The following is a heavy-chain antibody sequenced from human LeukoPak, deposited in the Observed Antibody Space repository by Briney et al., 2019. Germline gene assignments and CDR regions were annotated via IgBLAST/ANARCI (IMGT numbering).Heavy chain of an antibody. CDR3: ARGPYGDYGGDYYYYYMDV. V-gene: IGHV1-69*13. Sequence: ASVKVSCKASGGTLNNYVINWVRQAPGQGLEWMGGIIPIFETTKSAQKFQGRLTLTADEGTSTAYMELSSLRSEDTAVYYCARGPYGDYGGDYYYYYMDVWGKGTTVTISS. D-gene: IGHD4-17*01. CDR1: GGTLNNYV. CDR2: IIPIFETT. J-gene: IGHJ6*03.